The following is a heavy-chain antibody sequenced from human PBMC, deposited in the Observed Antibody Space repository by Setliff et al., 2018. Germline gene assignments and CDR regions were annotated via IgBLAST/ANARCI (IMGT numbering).Heavy chain of an antibody. CDR3: AREALQRAGLYFFDI. CDR1: GGTFNTYG. D-gene: IGHD3-10*01. V-gene: IGHV1-69*13. Sequence: GASVKVSCKASGGTFNTYGLSWVRQAPGQGLEWMGGIIPIIGEPNYAQEFQGRVTITADESTSTAYMELRSLKSEDTAVYYCAREALQRAGLYFFDIWGQGMLVTVSS. J-gene: IGHJ4*02. CDR2: IIPIIGEP.